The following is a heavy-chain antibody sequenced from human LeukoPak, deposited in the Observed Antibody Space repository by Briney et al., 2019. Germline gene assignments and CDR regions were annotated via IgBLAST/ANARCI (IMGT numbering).Heavy chain of an antibody. Sequence: PGGSLRLSCAASGFTFSSYWMHWVRQAPGKGLVWVSRINSDGSSTSYADSVKGRFTISRDNAKNTLYLQMNSLRAEDTAVYYCATDGDYYHYMDVWGKGTTVTVSS. CDR3: ATDGDYYHYMDV. D-gene: IGHD3-10*01. J-gene: IGHJ6*03. CDR1: GFTFSSYW. CDR2: INSDGSST. V-gene: IGHV3-74*01.